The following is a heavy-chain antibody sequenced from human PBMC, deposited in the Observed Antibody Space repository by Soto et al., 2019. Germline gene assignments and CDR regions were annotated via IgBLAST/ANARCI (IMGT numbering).Heavy chain of an antibody. CDR1: GDSVPSNSGA. D-gene: IGHD6-19*01. J-gene: IGHJ3*02. V-gene: IGHV6-1*01. Sequence: TLSLTCAISGDSVPSNSGAWNWIRQSPSRGLEWLGRTYYRSKWFNEYAESGKRRMTINPDTSKNQFSLQLNTGTPEDTAVYYCARSRPYTSGWYAIDIWGQGTMVTVSS. CDR2: TYYRSKWFN. CDR3: ARSRPYTSGWYAIDI.